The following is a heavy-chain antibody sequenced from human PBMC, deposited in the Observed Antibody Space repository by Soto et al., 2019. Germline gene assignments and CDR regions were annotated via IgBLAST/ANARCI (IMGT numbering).Heavy chain of an antibody. V-gene: IGHV4-59*08. J-gene: IGHJ4*02. CDR3: ARHNYGSGSTYFDY. Sequence: SETLSLTFIVSGASIRSYYWSWVRQPPGKGLEWIGYINDSGSTNYNPSLKSRVTISVDTSKNQFSLKLNSMTAADTAVYYCARHNYGSGSTYFDYWGQGTLVTVSS. CDR1: GASIRSYY. CDR2: INDSGST. D-gene: IGHD3-10*01.